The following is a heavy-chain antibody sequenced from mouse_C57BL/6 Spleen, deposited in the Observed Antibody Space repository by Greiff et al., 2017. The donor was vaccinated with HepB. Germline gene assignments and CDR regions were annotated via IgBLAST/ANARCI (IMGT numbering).Heavy chain of an antibody. Sequence: QVQLQQPGAELVKPGASVKMSCKASGYTFTSYWITWVKQRPGQGLEWIGDIYPGSGSTNYNEKFKSKATLTVDTSSSTAYMQLSSLTSEDSAVYYCARRGVNYDYDGFAYWGQGTPVTVSA. J-gene: IGHJ3*01. CDR1: GYTFTSYW. CDR3: ARRGVNYDYDGFAY. D-gene: IGHD2-4*01. V-gene: IGHV1-55*01. CDR2: IYPGSGST.